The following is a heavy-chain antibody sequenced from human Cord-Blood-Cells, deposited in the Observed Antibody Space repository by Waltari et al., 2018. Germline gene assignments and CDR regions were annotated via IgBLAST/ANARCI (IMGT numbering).Heavy chain of an antibody. D-gene: IGHD1-26*01. CDR3: AKDFGSGDY. CDR2: ISWNSGSI. Sequence: EVQLVESGGGLVQSGRSLRLSCAASGFTFDDYALHWVRQAPGKGLEWVSGISWNSGSIGYADSVKGRFTISRDNAKNSLYLQMNSLRAEDTALYYCAKDFGSGDYWGQGTLVTVSS. CDR1: GFTFDDYA. V-gene: IGHV3-9*01. J-gene: IGHJ4*02.